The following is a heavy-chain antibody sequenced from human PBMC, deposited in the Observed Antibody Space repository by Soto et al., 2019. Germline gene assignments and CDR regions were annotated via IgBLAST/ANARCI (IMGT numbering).Heavy chain of an antibody. CDR3: AGGGVRGVITRTRDYYGMDV. D-gene: IGHD3-10*01. CDR1: GYSFTSYW. V-gene: IGHV5-51*01. Sequence: PGESLKFSCKGSGYSFTSYWIGWVRQMPGKGLEWMGIIYPGDSDTRYSPSFQGQVTISADKSISTAYLQWSSLKASDTAMYYCAGGGVRGVITRTRDYYGMDVWGQGTTVTLSS. CDR2: IYPGDSDT. J-gene: IGHJ6*02.